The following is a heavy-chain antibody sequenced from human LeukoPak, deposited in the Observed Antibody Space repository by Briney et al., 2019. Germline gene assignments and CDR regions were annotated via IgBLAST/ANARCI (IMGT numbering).Heavy chain of an antibody. V-gene: IGHV3-30*02. CDR2: IRYDGSNK. CDR1: GFTFSSYG. D-gene: IGHD6-19*01. CDR3: ASLRPRGMYSSGWPADY. J-gene: IGHJ4*02. Sequence: GGSLRLSCAASGFTFSSYGMHWVRQAPGKGLEWVAFIRYDGSNKYYADSVKGRFTISRDNSKNTLYLQMNSLRAEDTAVYYGASLRPRGMYSSGWPADYWGQGTLVTVSS.